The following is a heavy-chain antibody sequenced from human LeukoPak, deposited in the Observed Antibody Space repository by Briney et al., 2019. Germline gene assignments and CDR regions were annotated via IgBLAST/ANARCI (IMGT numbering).Heavy chain of an antibody. D-gene: IGHD3/OR15-3a*01. CDR1: GFTFSTYA. V-gene: IGHV3-23*01. CDR3: VKAPHFDFWTGYHNYFDP. J-gene: IGHJ5*02. CDR2: IRGSGTET. Sequence: GGSLRLSCAASGFTFSTYAMAWVRQAPGKGLEWVSGIRGSGTETYYADSVKGRFIISRDNSKDTLFRQADTVRVEDTATYYCVKAPHFDFWTGYHNYFDPWGQGTLVTVSS.